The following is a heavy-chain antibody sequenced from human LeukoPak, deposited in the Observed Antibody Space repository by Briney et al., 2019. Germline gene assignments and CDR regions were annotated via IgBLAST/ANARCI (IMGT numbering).Heavy chain of an antibody. CDR1: GFTFTNYG. Sequence: GGSLRLSCAASGFTFTNYGMHWVRQAPGKGLEWVAFIRYDGSNKYYADSVKGRFTISRDNSKNTLYLQMNSLGAEDTAVYFCAKSPYDTSGYYDYWGQGILVTVSS. V-gene: IGHV3-30*02. J-gene: IGHJ4*02. CDR2: IRYDGSNK. CDR3: AKSPYDTSGYYDY. D-gene: IGHD3-22*01.